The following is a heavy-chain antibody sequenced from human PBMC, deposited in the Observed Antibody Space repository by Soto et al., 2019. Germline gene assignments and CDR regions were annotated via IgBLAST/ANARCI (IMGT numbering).Heavy chain of an antibody. V-gene: IGHV1-69*01. CDR1: GGTFSSYA. J-gene: IGHJ6*02. D-gene: IGHD2-2*02. CDR2: IIPIFGTA. CDR3: AREVCSRTSCYKGYYYYGMDV. Sequence: QVQLVQSGAEVKKPGSSVKVSCKASGGTFSSYAISWVRQAPGQGLEWMGGIIPIFGTANYAQKFQGRVTITADESTSTAYMELSSLRSEDTAVYYCAREVCSRTSCYKGYYYYGMDVWGQGTTVTVSS.